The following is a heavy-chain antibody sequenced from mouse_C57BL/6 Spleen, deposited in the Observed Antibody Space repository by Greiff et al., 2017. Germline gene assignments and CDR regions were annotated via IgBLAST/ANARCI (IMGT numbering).Heavy chain of an antibody. CDR3: ARRDYGSSYGYFDV. Sequence: EVQGVESGPVLVKPGASVKMSCKASGYTFTDYYMNWVKQSHGKSLEWIGVINPYNGGTSYNQKFKGKATLTVDKSSSTAYMELNSLTSEDSAVYYCARRDYGSSYGYFDVWGTGTTVTVSS. CDR2: INPYNGGT. CDR1: GYTFTDYY. D-gene: IGHD1-1*01. V-gene: IGHV1-19*01. J-gene: IGHJ1*03.